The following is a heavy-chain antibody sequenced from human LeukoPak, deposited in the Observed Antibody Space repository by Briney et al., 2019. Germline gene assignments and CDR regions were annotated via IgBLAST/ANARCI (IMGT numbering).Heavy chain of an antibody. J-gene: IGHJ4*02. CDR2: ISSSSTI. Sequence: GGSLRLSCAASGFTFSSYSMNWVRQAPGKGLEWVSYISSSSTIYYADSVKGRFTISRDNAKNSLYLQMNSLRAEDTAVYYCASHLLTGTRRGEDLDYWGQGTLVTVSS. D-gene: IGHD3-9*01. CDR1: GFTFSSYS. V-gene: IGHV3-48*01. CDR3: ASHLLTGTRRGEDLDY.